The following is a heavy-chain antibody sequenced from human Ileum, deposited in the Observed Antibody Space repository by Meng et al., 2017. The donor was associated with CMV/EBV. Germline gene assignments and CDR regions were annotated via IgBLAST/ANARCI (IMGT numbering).Heavy chain of an antibody. CDR3: ARVKYSSSALSY. Sequence: GESLKISCAASGFTFSSYWMHWVRQAPGKGLVWVSRINSDGSSTSYADSVQGRFTISRDNANNTLYLQMNSLRAEDTAVYYCARVKYSSSALSYWGQGTLVTVSS. CDR2: INSDGSST. J-gene: IGHJ4*02. CDR1: GFTFSSYW. D-gene: IGHD6-13*01. V-gene: IGHV3-74*01.